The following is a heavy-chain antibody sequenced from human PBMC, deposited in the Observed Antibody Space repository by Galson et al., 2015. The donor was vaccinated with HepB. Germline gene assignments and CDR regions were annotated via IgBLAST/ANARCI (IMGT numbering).Heavy chain of an antibody. CDR3: ARDGCSGGSCYSPSHPGGGAFDI. Sequence: SVKVSCKASGGTFSSYTISWVRQAPGQGLEWMGRIIPILGIANYAQKFQGRVTITADKSTSTAYMELSSLRSEDTAVYYCARDGCSGGSCYSPSHPGGGAFDIWGQGTMVTVSS. V-gene: IGHV1-69*04. D-gene: IGHD2-15*01. J-gene: IGHJ3*02. CDR2: IIPILGIA. CDR1: GGTFSSYT.